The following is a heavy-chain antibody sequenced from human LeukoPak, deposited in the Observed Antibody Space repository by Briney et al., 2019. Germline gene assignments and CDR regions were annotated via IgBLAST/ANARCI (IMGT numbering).Heavy chain of an antibody. CDR3: ARLRAGIVEEGESFHYMDV. CDR1: GYTFTSYD. Sequence: ASVKVSCKASGYTFTSYDINWVRQATGQGLEWMGWMNPNSGNTGYAQKFQGRVPITRNTAISTPHPEVSSLRSVDPAAYYFARLRAGIVEEGESFHYMDVWGKGPTVTVS. J-gene: IGHJ6*03. V-gene: IGHV1-8*03. CDR2: MNPNSGNT. D-gene: IGHD1-26*01.